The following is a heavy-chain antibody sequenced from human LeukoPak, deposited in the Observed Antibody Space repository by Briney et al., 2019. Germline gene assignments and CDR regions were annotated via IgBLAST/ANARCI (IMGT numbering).Heavy chain of an antibody. V-gene: IGHV3-21*01. CDR3: AKVVVVVPAADVGPDAFDI. J-gene: IGHJ3*02. D-gene: IGHD2-2*01. Sequence: PGGSLRLSCAASGFTFSSYSMNWVRQAPGKGLEWVSSISSSSSYIYYADSVKGRFTISRDNAKNSLYLQMNSLRAEDTAVYYCAKVVVVVPAADVGPDAFDIWGQGTMVTVSS. CDR1: GFTFSSYS. CDR2: ISSSSSYI.